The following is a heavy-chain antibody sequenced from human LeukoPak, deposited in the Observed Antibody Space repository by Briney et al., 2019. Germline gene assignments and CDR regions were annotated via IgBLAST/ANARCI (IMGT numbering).Heavy chain of an antibody. J-gene: IGHJ4*02. CDR3: ARSKYYYDNFDY. Sequence: SETLSLTCTVSGGSISSSSYYWGWIRQPPGKGLEWIGSIYYSGSTYYNPSLKSRVTISVDTSKNQFSLKLSSVTAADTAVYYCARSKYYYDNFDYWGQGTLVTVSS. CDR1: GGSISSSSYY. D-gene: IGHD3-22*01. V-gene: IGHV4-39*07. CDR2: IYYSGST.